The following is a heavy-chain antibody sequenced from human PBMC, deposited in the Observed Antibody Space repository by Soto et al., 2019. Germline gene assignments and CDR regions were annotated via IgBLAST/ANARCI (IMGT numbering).Heavy chain of an antibody. Sequence: HPGGSLRLSCAISGFSVSSNYLSWVRQAPGKGLEWVSVHYSGGSTYYADSVQGRFTISRDKSNNTLYRQMRRVRAEDTAVYFCARHRHPRGTVGATSPLDPWGQGTQVTVSS. D-gene: IGHD1-26*01. CDR1: GFSVSSNY. CDR2: HYSGGST. J-gene: IGHJ5*02. V-gene: IGHV3-53*01. CDR3: ARHRHPRGTVGATSPLDP.